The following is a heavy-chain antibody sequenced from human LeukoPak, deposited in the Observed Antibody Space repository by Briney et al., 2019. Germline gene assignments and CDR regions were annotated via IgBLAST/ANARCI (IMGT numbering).Heavy chain of an antibody. CDR1: GGTFSSYA. J-gene: IGHJ5*02. CDR3: ARDREGRRVQLWLRGVADWFDP. CDR2: IIPILGIA. Sequence: GSSVKVSCKASGGTFSSYAISWVRQAPGQGLEWMGRIIPILGIANYAQKFQGRVTITADKSTSTAYMELSSLRSEDTAVYYCARDREGRRVQLWLRGVADWFDPWGQGTLVTVSS. V-gene: IGHV1-69*04. D-gene: IGHD5-18*01.